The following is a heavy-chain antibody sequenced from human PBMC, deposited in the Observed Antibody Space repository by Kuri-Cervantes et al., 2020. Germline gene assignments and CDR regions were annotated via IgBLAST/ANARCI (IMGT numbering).Heavy chain of an antibody. CDR2: INHSGST. V-gene: IGHV4-34*01. Sequence: GSLRLSCAVYGGSFSGYYWGWIRQPPGKGLEWIGEINHSGSTNYNPSLKSRVTISVDTSKNQFSLKLTSVTAADTAVYYCARDRLAMVVWGQGALVTVSS. J-gene: IGHJ4*02. D-gene: IGHD5-18*01. CDR1: GGSFSGYY. CDR3: ARDRLAMVV.